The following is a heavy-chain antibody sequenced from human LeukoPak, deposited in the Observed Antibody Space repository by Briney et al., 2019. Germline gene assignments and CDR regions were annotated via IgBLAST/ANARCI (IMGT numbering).Heavy chain of an antibody. CDR1: GGSIRNYY. CDR2: IYHSGST. D-gene: IGHD5-18*01. CDR3: AKSSYSIFDY. J-gene: IGHJ4*02. Sequence: MSSETPSLTCTVSGGSIRNYYWSWIRQPPGKGLEWIGSIYHSGSTYYNPSLKSRVTISVDTSKNQFSLKLSSVTAADTAVYYCAKSSYSIFDYWGQGTLVTVSS. V-gene: IGHV4-38-2*02.